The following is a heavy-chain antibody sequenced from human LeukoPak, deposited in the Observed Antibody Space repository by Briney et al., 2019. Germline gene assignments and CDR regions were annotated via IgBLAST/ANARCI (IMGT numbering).Heavy chain of an antibody. CDR1: VFTFSGDA. Sequence: GGSLTLSCAGSVFTFSGDAMSWVRHAPGRGLAWGSVICDSGDYTSSADPVRGRSTISRDNSRNTLYLQMISLRPEDTAVYYCAKDTSIGKYCTNGVCSLFHYWGQGTLVTVSS. D-gene: IGHD2-8*01. J-gene: IGHJ4*02. V-gene: IGHV3-23*01. CDR2: ICDSGDYT. CDR3: AKDTSIGKYCTNGVCSLFHY.